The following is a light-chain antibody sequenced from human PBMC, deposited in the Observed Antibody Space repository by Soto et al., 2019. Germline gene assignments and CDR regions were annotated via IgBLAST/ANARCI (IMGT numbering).Light chain of an antibody. CDR1: QSVLSSSDNRNY. CDR2: WAS. Sequence: VLTQSPCTLSLSPGERATIHCKSSQSVLSSSDNRNYLAWYQQKAGQSPELLIYWASSRESGVPDRFSGAGSGTDFTLNISSLQAEDVAVYYCQQYYNSPLTFGGGTKVDI. V-gene: IGKV4-1*01. J-gene: IGKJ4*01. CDR3: QQYYNSPLT.